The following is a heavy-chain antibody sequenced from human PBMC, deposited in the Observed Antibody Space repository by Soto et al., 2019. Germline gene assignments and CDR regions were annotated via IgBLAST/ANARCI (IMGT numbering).Heavy chain of an antibody. J-gene: IGHJ3*02. Sequence: PGGSLRPSCAASGFTFSTYAMSWVRQAPGKGREWVSSILNSGGTIYYADSVQGRFTVSRDNSLNTLFLRMHSLRIEDTAVYYCAHPREFGVFDAYDIWGQGTMVTVSS. V-gene: IGHV3-23*01. CDR1: GFTFSTYA. D-gene: IGHD3-10*01. CDR2: ILNSGGTI. CDR3: AHPREFGVFDAYDI.